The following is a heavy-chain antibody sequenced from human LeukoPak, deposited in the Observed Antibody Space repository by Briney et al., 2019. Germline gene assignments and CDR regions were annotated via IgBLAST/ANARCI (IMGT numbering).Heavy chain of an antibody. J-gene: IGHJ4*02. Sequence: PSETLSLTCTVSGGLFTSSSHYWGWLRQPPGKGLEWIGSIYFTGSSYYNPSLKSRVTISVDTSKNQFSLKLTSVTAADTAVYYCARDSVDTRLDYWGQGTLVTVSS. CDR3: ARDSVDTRLDY. D-gene: IGHD5-18*01. CDR2: IYFTGSS. V-gene: IGHV4-39*07. CDR1: GGLFTSSSHY.